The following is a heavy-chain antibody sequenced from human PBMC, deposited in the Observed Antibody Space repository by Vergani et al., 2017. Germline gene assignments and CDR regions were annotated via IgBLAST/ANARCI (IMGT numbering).Heavy chain of an antibody. CDR3: ARESGTTNYYGWGSSNFDY. CDR2: INHSGST. V-gene: IGHV4-34*01. CDR1: GGSFSGYY. Sequence: QVQLQQWGAGLLKPSETLSLTCAVYGGSFSGYYWSWIRQPPGKGLEWIGEINHSGSTNYNPSLKSRVTISVDTSKNQFSLKLSSVTAADTAVYYCARESGTTNYYGWGSSNFDYWGQGTLVTVSS. D-gene: IGHD3-10*01. J-gene: IGHJ4*02.